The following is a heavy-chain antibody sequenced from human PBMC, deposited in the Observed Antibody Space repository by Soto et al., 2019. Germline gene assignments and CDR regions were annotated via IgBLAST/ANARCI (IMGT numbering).Heavy chain of an antibody. V-gene: IGHV4-59*01. J-gene: IGHJ5*02. CDR3: ARGVRTYNWFDP. Sequence: SETLSLTCTVSGGSISSYYWSWIRQPPGKGLEWIGYIYYSGSTNYNPSLKSRVTISVDTSKNQFSLKLISVTAADTAVYYCARGVRTYNWFDPWGQGTLVTVSS. CDR2: IYYSGST. CDR1: GGSISSYY.